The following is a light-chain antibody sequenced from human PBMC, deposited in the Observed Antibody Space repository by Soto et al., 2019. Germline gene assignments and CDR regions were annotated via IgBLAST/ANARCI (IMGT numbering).Light chain of an antibody. J-gene: IGKJ4*01. CDR2: AAS. CDR1: QSIGNY. Sequence: MTQSPSSLSASVGDRVTITCRASQSIGNYLNWYQQKPGKAPNLLIYAASTLQSGVPSRFSGSGSGPDFTLTISSLQPEDFATYYCQQSYSALGAFGVGTKVEIK. CDR3: QQSYSALGA. V-gene: IGKV1-39*01.